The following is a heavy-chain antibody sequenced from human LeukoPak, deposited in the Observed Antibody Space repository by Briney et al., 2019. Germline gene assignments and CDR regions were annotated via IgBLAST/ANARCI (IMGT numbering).Heavy chain of an antibody. CDR1: GYTFTSYY. CDR2: INPSGGST. J-gene: IGHJ4*02. Sequence: GASVKVSCKASGYTFTSYYMHWVRQAPGQGLEWMGIINPSGGSTSYAQKFQGRVTMTRDTSMSTVYMELSSLRSEDTAVYYCARWEITMVRGSHFDYWGQGTLVTVSS. V-gene: IGHV1-46*01. CDR3: ARWEITMVRGSHFDY. D-gene: IGHD3-10*01.